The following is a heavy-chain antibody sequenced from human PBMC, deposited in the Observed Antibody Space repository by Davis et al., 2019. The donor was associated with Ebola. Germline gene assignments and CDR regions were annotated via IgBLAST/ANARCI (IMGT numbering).Heavy chain of an antibody. CDR3: ARSNYGSGSYDS. CDR2: INHSGST. Sequence: MPSESLSLSCAVYGGSSSGYYWSWIRQPPGKGLEWIGEINHSGSTNYNPSLKSRVTISVDTSKNQFSLKLNSVTAADTAVFYCARSNYGSGSYDSWGQGALVTVSS. D-gene: IGHD3-10*01. V-gene: IGHV4-34*01. CDR1: GGSSSGYY. J-gene: IGHJ5*01.